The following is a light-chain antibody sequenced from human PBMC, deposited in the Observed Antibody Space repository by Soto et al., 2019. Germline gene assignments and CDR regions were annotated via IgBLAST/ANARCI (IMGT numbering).Light chain of an antibody. J-gene: IGLJ1*01. CDR1: SSDVGGYNY. CDR3: SSYTSSSTLLYV. V-gene: IGLV2-14*01. CDR2: DVS. Sequence: QSVLTQPASVSGSPGQSITISCTGTSSDVGGYNYVSWYQQHPGKAPKLMMYDVSNRPSWVSNRFSGSKSGNTASLTISGLKAEDEDDYYCSSYTSSSTLLYVFGTGTKVTVL.